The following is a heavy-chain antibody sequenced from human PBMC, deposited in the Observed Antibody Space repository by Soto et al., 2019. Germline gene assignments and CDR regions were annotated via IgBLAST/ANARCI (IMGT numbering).Heavy chain of an antibody. J-gene: IGHJ5*02. CDR1: GGSVSSGSYY. CDR2: IYYSGST. CDR3: ARGRASLVVWFDP. D-gene: IGHD2-15*01. Sequence: QVQLQESGPGLVKPSETLSLTCTVSGGSVSSGSYYWSWIRQPPGKGLEWIGYIYYSGSTNYNPSHKRRFPISVDTSKNQFSLKLSSVTAADTAVYYCARGRASLVVWFDPWGQGTLVTVSS. V-gene: IGHV4-61*01.